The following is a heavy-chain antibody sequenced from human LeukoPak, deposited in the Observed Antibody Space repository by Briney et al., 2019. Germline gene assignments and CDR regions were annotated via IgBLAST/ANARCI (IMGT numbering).Heavy chain of an antibody. CDR3: ARREDGYIAN. J-gene: IGHJ4*02. D-gene: IGHD5-24*01. Sequence: ASVNVSCKASGYTFTNYYIHWVRQAPGQGLEWMGIINPGGGSTTYAQKFQGRVTMTRDTSTNTVYMELSSLRSEDTAVYYCARREDGYIANWGQGTLVTVSS. CDR1: GYTFTNYY. CDR2: INPGGGST. V-gene: IGHV1-46*03.